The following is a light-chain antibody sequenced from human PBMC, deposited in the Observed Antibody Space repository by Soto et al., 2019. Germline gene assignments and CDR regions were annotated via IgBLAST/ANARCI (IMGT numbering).Light chain of an antibody. V-gene: IGKV3-15*01. J-gene: IGKJ1*01. CDR1: QSVSSN. CDR2: GAS. Sequence: EIVMTQSPATLSVSPGERATLSCRASQSVSSNLAWYQQKPGQAPRLLIYGASTRASGIPARFSGSGSGTEFTLTISRLQSEDFAVYYCQQYYSWPGTFGQGTKVEIK. CDR3: QQYYSWPGT.